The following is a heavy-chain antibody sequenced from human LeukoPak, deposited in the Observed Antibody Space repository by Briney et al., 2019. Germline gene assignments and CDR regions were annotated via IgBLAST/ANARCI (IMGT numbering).Heavy chain of an antibody. V-gene: IGHV1-18*04. CDR2: ISAYNGNT. D-gene: IGHD3-16*02. CDR3: ARDQRFGYYDYVWGSYRLYYFDY. CDR1: GYTFTSYG. Sequence: ASVKVSCKASGYTFTSYGISWVRQAPGQGLEWMGWISAYNGNTNYAQKLQGRVTMTTDTSTSTAYMELRSLRSDDTAVYYCARDQRFGYYDYVWGSYRLYYFDYWGQGTLVTVSS. J-gene: IGHJ4*02.